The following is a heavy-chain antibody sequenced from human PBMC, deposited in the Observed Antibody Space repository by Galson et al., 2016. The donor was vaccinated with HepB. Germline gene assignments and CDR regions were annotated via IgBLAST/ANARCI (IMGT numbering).Heavy chain of an antibody. CDR2: NIPIFGTT. V-gene: IGHV1-69*13. Sequence: SVKVSCKASGGTFNSYAISWVRQAPGQGLEWMGGNIPIFGTTNYAQKFQGRVTITADESTGTANMELISLRSEDAALYYCARVPRGFSYGVLDHWGQGTLVTVSS. CDR1: GGTFNSYA. CDR3: ARVPRGFSYGVLDH. J-gene: IGHJ4*02. D-gene: IGHD5-18*01.